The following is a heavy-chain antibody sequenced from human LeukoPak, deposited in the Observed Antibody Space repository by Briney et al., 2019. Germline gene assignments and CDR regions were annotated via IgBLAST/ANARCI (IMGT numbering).Heavy chain of an antibody. CDR3: TRDQEGSDY. J-gene: IGHJ4*02. V-gene: IGHV3-48*01. CDR1: GFTFSTYS. Sequence: GGSLRLSCVASGFTFSTYSMNSVRQAPGKGLEWVSYITSSSSAKYYADSVKGRFTISRDNAESSLYLQMNSLRAEDTAVYYCTRDQEGSDYWGQGTLVTVSS. CDR2: ITSSSSAK.